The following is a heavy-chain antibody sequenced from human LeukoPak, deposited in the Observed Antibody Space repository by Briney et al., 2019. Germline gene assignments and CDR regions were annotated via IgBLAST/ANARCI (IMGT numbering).Heavy chain of an antibody. V-gene: IGHV1-2*04. Sequence: ASVKVSCKASGYTFTGYYMHWVRQAPGQGLEWMGWINPNSGGTNYAQKFQGWVTMTRDTSISTAYMELSRLRSDDTAVYYCARDWGEELEHNYYFYGMDVWGQGTTVTVSS. CDR3: ARDWGEELEHNYYFYGMDV. CDR1: GYTFTGYY. J-gene: IGHJ6*02. CDR2: INPNSGGT. D-gene: IGHD1/OR15-1a*01.